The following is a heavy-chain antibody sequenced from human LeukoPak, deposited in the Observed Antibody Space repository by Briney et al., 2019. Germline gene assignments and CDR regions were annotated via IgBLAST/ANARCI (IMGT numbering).Heavy chain of an antibody. V-gene: IGHV3-23*01. CDR3: AKRTYYYGSSGYYHRIDY. D-gene: IGHD3-22*01. Sequence: PGGSLRLSCAASGFTFSSSAMNWVRQAPGKGLEWVSSISGSGGSTNYTDSVKGRFTISRDNSKNTLYLQMNSLRAEDTAVYYCAKRTYYYGSSGYYHRIDYWGQGTLVTVSS. CDR2: ISGSGGST. J-gene: IGHJ4*02. CDR1: GFTFSSSA.